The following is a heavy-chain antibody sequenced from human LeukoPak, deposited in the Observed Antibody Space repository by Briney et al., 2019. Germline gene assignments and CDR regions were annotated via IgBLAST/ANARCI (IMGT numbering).Heavy chain of an antibody. D-gene: IGHD5-18*01. J-gene: IGHJ4*02. V-gene: IGHV4-31*03. CDR3: ARGGKKTAMVTS. CDR2: IYSSGST. Sequence: PSQTLSLTCTVSGGSISSGGYFWNWIRQLPGKGLEWVGYIYSSGSTYNPSLKSRVIISLDTSKNQFSLKLNSVTAADTAVYYRARGGKKTAMVTSWGQGTLVTVPS. CDR1: GGSISSGGYF.